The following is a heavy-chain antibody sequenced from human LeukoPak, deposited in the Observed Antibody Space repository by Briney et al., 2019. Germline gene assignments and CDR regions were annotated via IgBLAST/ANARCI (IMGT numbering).Heavy chain of an antibody. CDR3: ARDEGYCSSTSCYTFWFAP. V-gene: IGHV1-69*04. J-gene: IGHJ5*02. Sequence: SVKVSCKASGGTFSSYTISWVRQAPGQGLEWMGRIIPSLGIANYAQKFQGRVTITADKTTSTAYMELSSLRSEDTAVYYCARDEGYCSSTSCYTFWFAPWGQGTLVTVSS. D-gene: IGHD2-2*02. CDR1: GGTFSSYT. CDR2: IIPSLGIA.